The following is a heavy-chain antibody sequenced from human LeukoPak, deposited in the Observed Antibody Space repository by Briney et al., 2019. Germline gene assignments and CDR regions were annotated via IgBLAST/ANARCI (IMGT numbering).Heavy chain of an antibody. CDR1: GFTFSSYW. Sequence: GGSLRLSCAASGFTFSSYWMHWVRQAPGKGLVGVSRINSDGSSTSYADSVKGRFTISRDNAKNTLYLQMNSLRAEDTAVYYCARGGSSSWYGSWGQGTLVTVSS. V-gene: IGHV3-74*01. CDR2: INSDGSST. D-gene: IGHD6-13*01. CDR3: ARGGSSSWYGS. J-gene: IGHJ4*02.